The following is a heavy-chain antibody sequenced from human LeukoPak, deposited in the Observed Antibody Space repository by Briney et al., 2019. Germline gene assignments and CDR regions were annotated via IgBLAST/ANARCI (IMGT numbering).Heavy chain of an antibody. CDR3: ARGRDSSSSYPGY. CDR1: GFTFSSYG. V-gene: IGHV3-30*03. J-gene: IGHJ4*02. D-gene: IGHD6-6*01. CDR2: ISYDGSSK. Sequence: GGSLRLSCAASGFTFSSYGMHWVRQAPGKGLEWVAVISYDGSSKYYADSEKGRFTISRDNSKNTLHLQMNSLRAEDTAVYYCARGRDSSSSYPGYWGQGTLVTVSS.